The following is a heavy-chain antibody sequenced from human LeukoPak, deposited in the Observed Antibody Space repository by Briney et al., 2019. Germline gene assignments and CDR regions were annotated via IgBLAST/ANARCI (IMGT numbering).Heavy chain of an antibody. CDR1: RYTFTGYY. V-gene: IGHV1-2*02. CDR3: ASMGAGGYCSSTSCYTPDY. Sequence: ASVKVSCKASRYTFTGYYMHWVRQAPGQGLEWMGWINPNSGGTNYAQKFQGRVTMTRDTSISTAYMELSTLRSDDTAVYYCASMGAGGYCSSTSCYTPDYWGQGTLVTVSS. D-gene: IGHD2-2*02. J-gene: IGHJ4*02. CDR2: INPNSGGT.